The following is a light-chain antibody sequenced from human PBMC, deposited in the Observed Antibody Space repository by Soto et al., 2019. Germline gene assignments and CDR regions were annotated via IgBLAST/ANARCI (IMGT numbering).Light chain of an antibody. V-gene: IGKV1-13*02. CDR1: QGIGSA. CDR2: DAS. Sequence: IQMTQSPSTLSASVGDRVTITCRASQGIGSALAWYKQKPGKAPKLLIYDASSLESGVPSRFSGSGSGTDFTLTISRLEPEDFAVYYCHHYGISPPWTFGQGTKVDIK. CDR3: HHYGISPPWT. J-gene: IGKJ1*01.